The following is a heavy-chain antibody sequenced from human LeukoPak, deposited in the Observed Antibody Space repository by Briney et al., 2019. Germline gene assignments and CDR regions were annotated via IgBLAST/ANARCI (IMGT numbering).Heavy chain of an antibody. V-gene: IGHV4-59*01. D-gene: IGHD3-16*01. CDR3: ARESGSYLWRSWLNP. Sequence: SETLSLTCTVSGGSISSYYWSWIRQPPGKGLEWIGYIYYSGSTNYNPSLKSRVTISVDTSKNQFSLKLSPVTAADTAVYYCARESGSYLWRSWLNPWGQGTLVTVSS. J-gene: IGHJ5*02. CDR1: GGSISSYY. CDR2: IYYSGST.